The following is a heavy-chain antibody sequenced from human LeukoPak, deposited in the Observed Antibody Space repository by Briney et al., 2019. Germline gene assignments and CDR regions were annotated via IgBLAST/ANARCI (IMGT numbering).Heavy chain of an antibody. V-gene: IGHV4-39*01. Sequence: SETLSLTCAVYGGSFSGYYWGWLRQPPGKGLEWIGSTYYSGTTYYKPSLKSRVSVSVDTSKNQFSLKLSSVTAADTAVYYCARHYGYHDYWGQGTLVTVSS. J-gene: IGHJ4*02. CDR1: GGSFSGYY. CDR2: TYYSGTT. D-gene: IGHD6-25*01. CDR3: ARHYGYHDY.